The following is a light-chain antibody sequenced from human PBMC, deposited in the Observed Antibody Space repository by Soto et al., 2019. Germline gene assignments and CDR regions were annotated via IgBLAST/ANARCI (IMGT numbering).Light chain of an antibody. J-gene: IGLJ3*02. CDR2: NNN. V-gene: IGLV1-44*01. Sequence: QAVVTQPPSASGTPGQRVTISCSGRSSNIGSNAVNWYQQFPGMAPKVLIYNNNERPSGVPDRFSGSKSGTSASLAISGLRYEDEDDYYCATWDDGLNGWVFGGGTKVTVL. CDR1: SSNIGSNA. CDR3: ATWDDGLNGWV.